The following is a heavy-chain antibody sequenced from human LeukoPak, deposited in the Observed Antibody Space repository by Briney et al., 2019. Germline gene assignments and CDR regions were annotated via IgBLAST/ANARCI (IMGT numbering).Heavy chain of an antibody. Sequence: GGSLRLSCAASGFSFTSYNMNWVRQAPRKGLEWVSSISTSSKYIYYADSVKGRFTISRVNAKTSLYLQMNSLTAEDTAVYYCARGTFARGFDYWGQGTLATVSS. CDR1: GFSFTSYN. J-gene: IGHJ4*02. CDR3: ARGTFARGFDY. CDR2: ISTSSKYI. V-gene: IGHV3-21*01.